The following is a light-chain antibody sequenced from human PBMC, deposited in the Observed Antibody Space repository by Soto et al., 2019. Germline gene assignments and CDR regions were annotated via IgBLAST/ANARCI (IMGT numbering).Light chain of an antibody. CDR2: SSN. CDR3: AAWDDSLNGVV. V-gene: IGLV1-44*01. CDR1: STNIGSHT. J-gene: IGLJ2*01. Sequence: QSVLTQPPSASGTPGQRVTISCSGSSTNIGSHTVNWYQQVPGTAPKLLIYSSNLRPSGVPDRFSGSKSGTSASLAISGLQSEEEAGYYCAAWDDSLNGVVFGGGTKLTVL.